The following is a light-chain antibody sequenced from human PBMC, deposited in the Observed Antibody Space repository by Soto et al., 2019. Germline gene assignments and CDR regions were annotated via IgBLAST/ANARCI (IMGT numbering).Light chain of an antibody. CDR3: QQYDNWPWT. CDR2: GAS. J-gene: IGKJ1*01. CDR1: QSVSSN. V-gene: IGKV3-15*01. Sequence: EIVMTQSAAALSLSPGEIPTLSCRASQSVSSNLAWYQQKPGQAPRLLIYGASTRATGIPARFSGSGSGTEFTLTISSLQSEDFAVYYCQQYDNWPWTFGQGTKVDIK.